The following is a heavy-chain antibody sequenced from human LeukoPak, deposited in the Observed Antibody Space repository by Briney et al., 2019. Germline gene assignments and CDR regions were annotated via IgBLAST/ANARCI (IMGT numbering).Heavy chain of an antibody. Sequence: ASVKVSCKASGYTFAIYYIHWVRQAPGQGLEWMGWTNPNGGATNYAQKFQDRVTMTRDTSISTAYMELSRLRSDDTAVYYCARGDIRSGYSYMDVWGKGTTVTVSS. CDR2: TNPNGGAT. CDR1: GYTFAIYY. V-gene: IGHV1-2*02. D-gene: IGHD2-15*01. J-gene: IGHJ6*03. CDR3: ARGDIRSGYSYMDV.